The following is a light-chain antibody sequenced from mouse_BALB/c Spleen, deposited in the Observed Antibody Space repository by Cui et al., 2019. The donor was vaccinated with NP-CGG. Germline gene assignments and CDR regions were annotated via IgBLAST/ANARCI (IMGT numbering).Light chain of an antibody. CDR2: GTN. CDR3: ALWYSNHWV. V-gene: IGLV1*01. CDR1: TGAVTSSNY. J-gene: IGLJ1*01. Sequence: QVVVTQASALTTSPGETVTLTCRSSTGAVTSSNYANWVQEKPDHLFTGLIGGTNNRPPGVPARFSGSLIGDKAALTIAGAQTEDEAIYFCALWYSNHWVFGGGTKLTVL.